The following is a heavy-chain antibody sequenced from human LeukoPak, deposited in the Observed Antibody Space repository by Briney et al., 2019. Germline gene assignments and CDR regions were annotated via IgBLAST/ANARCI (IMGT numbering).Heavy chain of an antibody. J-gene: IGHJ4*02. CDR3: ARTSGSRYAYDDX. CDR1: GGSISSSSYY. V-gene: IGHV4-39*01. D-gene: IGHD6-13*01. CDR2: IFYVGDT. Sequence: SETLSLTCTVSGGSISSSSYYWGWVRQPPGKGLEYIGTIFYVGDTYYNPSLESRLTISVDASKNQFSLKLRSVTAADSAVYYCARTSGSRYAYDDXWGQGTLVTVS.